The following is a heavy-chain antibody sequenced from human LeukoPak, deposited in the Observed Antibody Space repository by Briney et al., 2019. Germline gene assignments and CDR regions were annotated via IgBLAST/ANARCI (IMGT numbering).Heavy chain of an antibody. V-gene: IGHV4-39*07. CDR1: GGSLNTPNYY. J-gene: IGHJ4*02. CDR2: IFYSGGT. D-gene: IGHD3-22*01. Sequence: SETLSLTCTVSGGSLNTPNYYWGWLRQTPGKGLEWIGNIFYSGGTYYSPSLKSRVTISVDTSKNQFSLKLSSVTAADTAVYYCARGPTYYYDSSGYYYFGYWGQGTLVTVSS. CDR3: ARGPTYYYDSSGYYYFGY.